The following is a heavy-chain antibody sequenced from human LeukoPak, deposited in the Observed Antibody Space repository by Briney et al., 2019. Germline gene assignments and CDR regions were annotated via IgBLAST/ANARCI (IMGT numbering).Heavy chain of an antibody. V-gene: IGHV3-23*01. Sequence: GGSLRLSCAASGFTFSSYAMSWVRQAPGKGLEWVSAISGSGGSTYYADSVKGRFTVSRDNSKNTLYLQMNSLRAEDTAVYYCARGSSGYTKLDDAFDIWGQGTMVTVSS. J-gene: IGHJ3*02. CDR1: GFTFSSYA. D-gene: IGHD3-22*01. CDR2: ISGSGGST. CDR3: ARGSSGYTKLDDAFDI.